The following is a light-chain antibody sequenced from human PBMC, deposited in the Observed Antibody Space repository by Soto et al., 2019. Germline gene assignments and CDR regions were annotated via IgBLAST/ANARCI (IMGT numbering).Light chain of an antibody. J-gene: IGLJ2*01. V-gene: IGLV3-21*02. CDR3: QVWDTSNHFVV. CDR2: DDS. CDR1: NIGSES. Sequence: SYELTQPPSVSVAPGQTARITCGGNNIGSESVHWYQQKPGQAPVLVVYDDSDRPSGIPERFSGSTSGNTATLTISRVEAGDEADYYCQVWDTSNHFVVFGGGTKLTVL.